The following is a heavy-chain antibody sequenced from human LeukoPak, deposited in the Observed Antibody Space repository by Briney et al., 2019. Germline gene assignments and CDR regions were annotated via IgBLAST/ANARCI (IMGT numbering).Heavy chain of an antibody. Sequence: GGSLSLSCAASGLTVSSNYMTWVRQTPGKGLEWVSLIYSGGSTYYADSVKGRFTISSDNSKNTLYLQMNTLRAEDRAVYYCARASPVAPFFDDWGQGTLVTVSS. CDR3: ARASPVAPFFDD. J-gene: IGHJ4*02. V-gene: IGHV3-66*01. CDR1: GLTVSSNY. CDR2: IYSGGST. D-gene: IGHD4-23*01.